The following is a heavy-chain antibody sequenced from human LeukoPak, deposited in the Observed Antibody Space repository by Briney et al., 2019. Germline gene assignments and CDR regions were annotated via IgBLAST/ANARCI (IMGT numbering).Heavy chain of an antibody. CDR3: ARGESYDSSGYYRYYYYGMDV. D-gene: IGHD3-22*01. CDR2: ISYDGSNK. Sequence: PGGSLRLSCAASGFTFSSYAMHWVRQAPGKGLEWVAGISYDGSNKYYADSVKGRFTISRDNSKNTLYLQMNSLRAEATAVYYCARGESYDSSGYYRYYYYGMDVWGQGTTVTVSS. J-gene: IGHJ6*02. CDR1: GFTFSSYA. V-gene: IGHV3-30*04.